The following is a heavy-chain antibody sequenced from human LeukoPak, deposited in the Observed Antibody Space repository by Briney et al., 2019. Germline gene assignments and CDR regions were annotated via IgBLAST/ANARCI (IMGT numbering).Heavy chain of an antibody. CDR2: IYYSGST. CDR1: GGSISTYF. Sequence: SETLSLTCTVSGGSISTYFWSWIRQPPGKSLEWIGYIYYSGSTYYNPSLKSRVTISVDTSKNQFSLKLSSVTAADTAVYYCARGVAAAGLFWGQGTMVTVSS. CDR3: ARGVAAAGLF. J-gene: IGHJ3*01. D-gene: IGHD6-13*01. V-gene: IGHV4-59*12.